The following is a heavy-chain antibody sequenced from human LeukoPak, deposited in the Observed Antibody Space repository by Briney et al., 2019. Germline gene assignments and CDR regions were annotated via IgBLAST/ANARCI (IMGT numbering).Heavy chain of an antibody. D-gene: IGHD6-19*01. CDR3: ARGAVAGPSRPVDY. J-gene: IGHJ4*02. Sequence: WVRQAPGQGLEWMGWISAYNGNTNYAQKLQGRVTMTTDTSTSTAYMELRSLRSDDTAVYYCARGAVAGPSRPVDYWGQGTLVTVSS. V-gene: IGHV1-18*01. CDR2: ISAYNGNT.